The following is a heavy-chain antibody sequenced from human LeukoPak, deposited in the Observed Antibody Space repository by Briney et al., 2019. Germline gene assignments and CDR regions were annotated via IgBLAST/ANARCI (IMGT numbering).Heavy chain of an antibody. J-gene: IGHJ5*02. D-gene: IGHD5-24*01. CDR1: GGSISSGSYY. V-gene: IGHV4-61*02. CDR3: AREGEMASYNWFDP. CDR2: IYTSGST. Sequence: PSETLSLTCTVSGGSISSGSYYWSWIRQPAGKGLEWIGRIYTSGSTNYNPSLESRVTMSVDTSKNQFSLKLSSVTAADTAVYYCAREGEMASYNWFDPWGQGTLVTVSS.